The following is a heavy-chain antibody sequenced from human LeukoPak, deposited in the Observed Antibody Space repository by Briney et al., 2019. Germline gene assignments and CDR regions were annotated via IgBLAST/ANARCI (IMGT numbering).Heavy chain of an antibody. D-gene: IGHD2-21*02. J-gene: IGHJ6*03. CDR1: GYTFTGYY. CDR2: INPHSGGT. V-gene: IGHV1-2*02. CDR3: ARGVTARGFYYYIDI. Sequence: ASVKVSCKASGYTFTGYYMHWVRQAPGQGLEWMGWINPHSGGTNYAQEFQGRVTMTRDTSISTAYMELSSLRPDDTAVYSCARGVTARGFYYYIDIWGNGTTVTISS.